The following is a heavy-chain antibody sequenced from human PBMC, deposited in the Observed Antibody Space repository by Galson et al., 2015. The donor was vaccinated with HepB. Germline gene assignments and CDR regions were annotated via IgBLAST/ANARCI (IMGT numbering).Heavy chain of an antibody. D-gene: IGHD2-15*01. J-gene: IGHJ4*02. Sequence: SLRLSCAASGFTFSSYAMSWVRQAPGKGLEWVSAIGGSSGITYYADSVKGRFTISRDNSKNTLYLRMNSLRAEDTAVYYCAKENSTFAGVVSDYWGQGTLVTVSS. V-gene: IGHV3-23*01. CDR2: IGGSSGIT. CDR3: AKENSTFAGVVSDY. CDR1: GFTFSSYA.